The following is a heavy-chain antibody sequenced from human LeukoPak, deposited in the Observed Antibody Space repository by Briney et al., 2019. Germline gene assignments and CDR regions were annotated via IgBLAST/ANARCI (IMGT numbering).Heavy chain of an antibody. V-gene: IGHV1-69*13. Sequence: SVKVSCKASGGTFSSYAISWVRQAHGQGLEWMGGIIPIFGTANYAQKFQGRVTITADESTSTAYMELSSLRSEDTAVYYCASYGSGSYYNVGWFDPWGQGTLVTVSS. CDR1: GGTFSSYA. CDR3: ASYGSGSYYNVGWFDP. J-gene: IGHJ5*02. CDR2: IIPIFGTA. D-gene: IGHD3-10*01.